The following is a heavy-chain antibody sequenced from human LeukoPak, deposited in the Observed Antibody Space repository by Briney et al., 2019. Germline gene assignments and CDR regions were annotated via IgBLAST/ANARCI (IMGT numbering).Heavy chain of an antibody. CDR1: GFTFSDVW. V-gene: IGHV3-7*04. Sequence: GGSLRLSCVGSGFTFSDVWMNWVRQAPGKGLEWVAKIRQDGSEKYYVDSVKGRFTISRDNAKNSLYLQMNSLRVEDMAVYYCARGYYGMDVWGQGTTVTVS. CDR2: IRQDGSEK. J-gene: IGHJ6*02. CDR3: ARGYYGMDV.